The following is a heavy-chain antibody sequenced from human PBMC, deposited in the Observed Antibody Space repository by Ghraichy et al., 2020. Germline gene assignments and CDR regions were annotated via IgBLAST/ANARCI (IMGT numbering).Heavy chain of an antibody. J-gene: IGHJ4*02. Sequence: GGSLRLSCAASGFTFSDFYMSWIRQAPGKGLEWVSYISSSSSYTNYADSVKGRFTVSRDNAKNSLYLQMNSLGAEDTAVYYCARGGSSGYYWSDYWGQGTLVTVSS. CDR1: GFTFSDFY. CDR2: ISSSSSYT. D-gene: IGHD3-22*01. CDR3: ARGGSSGYYWSDY. V-gene: IGHV3-11*06.